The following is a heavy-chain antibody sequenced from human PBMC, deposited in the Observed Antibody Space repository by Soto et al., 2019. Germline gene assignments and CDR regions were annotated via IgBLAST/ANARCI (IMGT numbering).Heavy chain of an antibody. V-gene: IGHV4-61*01. J-gene: IGHJ4*02. Sequence: PSETLSLTCTVSGGSVSSGSYYWSWIRQPPGKGLEWIGYIYYSGSTNYNPSLKSRVTISVDTSKNQFSLKLSSVTAADTAVYYCATGYCSGGSCYSIDYWGQGTLVTVSS. CDR3: ATGYCSGGSCYSIDY. CDR2: IYYSGST. CDR1: GGSVSSGSYY. D-gene: IGHD2-15*01.